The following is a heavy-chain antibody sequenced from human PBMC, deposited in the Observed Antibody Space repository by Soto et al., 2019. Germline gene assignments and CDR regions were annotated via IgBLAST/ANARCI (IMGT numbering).Heavy chain of an antibody. V-gene: IGHV4-31*03. CDR1: GGSISSGGYY. Sequence: QVQLQESGPGLVKPSQTLSLTCTVSGGSISSGGYYWSWIRQHPGKGLEWIGYIYYSGRTYYNPALKSRVTISVDTSKNQFSLKLSSVTGADTAVYYCASSLRGYSYANTFDYWGQGTLVTVSS. CDR3: ASSLRGYSYANTFDY. J-gene: IGHJ4*02. D-gene: IGHD5-18*01. CDR2: IYYSGRT.